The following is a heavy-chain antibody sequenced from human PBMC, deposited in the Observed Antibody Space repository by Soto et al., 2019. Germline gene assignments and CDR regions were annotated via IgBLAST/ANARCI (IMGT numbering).Heavy chain of an antibody. CDR2: ISAYNGNT. Sequence: ASVKVSCKASGYTFTSYGISWVRQAPGQGLEWMGWISAYNGNTNYAQNLRGRVTMTTDTSTSTAYMELRSLRSDDTAVYYCAREGSGWAYYYYGMDVWGQGTTVTVSS. D-gene: IGHD6-19*01. CDR1: GYTFTSYG. V-gene: IGHV1-18*04. CDR3: AREGSGWAYYYYGMDV. J-gene: IGHJ6*02.